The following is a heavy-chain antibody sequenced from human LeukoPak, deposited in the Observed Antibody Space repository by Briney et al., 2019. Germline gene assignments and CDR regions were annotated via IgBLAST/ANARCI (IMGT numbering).Heavy chain of an antibody. V-gene: IGHV3-23*01. CDR1: GFTFRRYA. Sequence: GGSLRLSCTASGFTFRRYAMTWVRQAPGKGLEWVSVISGSGGSTYYADSVKGRFAISRDNSKNTLYLQMNSLRAEDTAVYYCAIRGEICSGGSCYGYWGQGTLVTVSS. CDR2: ISGSGGST. CDR3: AIRGEICSGGSCYGY. D-gene: IGHD2-15*01. J-gene: IGHJ4*02.